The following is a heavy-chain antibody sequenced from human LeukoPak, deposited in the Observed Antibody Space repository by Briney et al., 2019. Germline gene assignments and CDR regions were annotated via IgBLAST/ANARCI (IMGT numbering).Heavy chain of an antibody. CDR1: GFTFSGCD. Sequence: GWSLRLSGAASGFTFSGCDRHWVRQATGKGLEWVSAIGTAGDTYYPGSVKGRFTISRENAKNSLYLQMNSLRAGDTAVYYCARGGGSSWYYDYWGQGTLVTVSS. CDR3: ARGGGSSWYYDY. V-gene: IGHV3-13*01. D-gene: IGHD6-13*01. J-gene: IGHJ4*02. CDR2: IGTAGDT.